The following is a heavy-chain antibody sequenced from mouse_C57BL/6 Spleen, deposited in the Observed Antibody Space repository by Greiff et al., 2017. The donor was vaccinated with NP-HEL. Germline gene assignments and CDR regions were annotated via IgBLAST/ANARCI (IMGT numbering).Heavy chain of an antibody. CDR1: GFTFSSYT. Sequence: EVMLVESGGGLVKPGGSLKLSCAASGFTFSSYTMSWVRQTPEKRLEWVATISGGGGNTYYPDSVKGRFTISRDNAKNTLYLQMSSLRSEDTALYYCARQVLLRAWFAYWGQGTLVTVSA. CDR2: ISGGGGNT. V-gene: IGHV5-9*01. J-gene: IGHJ3*01. CDR3: ARQVLLRAWFAY. D-gene: IGHD1-1*01.